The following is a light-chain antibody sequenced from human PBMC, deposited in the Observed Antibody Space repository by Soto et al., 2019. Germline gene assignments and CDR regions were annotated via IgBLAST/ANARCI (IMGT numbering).Light chain of an antibody. CDR1: QSVSTY. CDR3: QQHETLIT. V-gene: IGKV3-11*01. Sequence: EIVLTQSPATLSLSPGEGATLSCRASQSVSTYLAWYQQKPGQAPRLLIYGTFTRATGIPDRFSGSGSGTDFTLTINRLEPEDFAVYYCQQHETLITFGQGTRLEIK. CDR2: GTF. J-gene: IGKJ5*01.